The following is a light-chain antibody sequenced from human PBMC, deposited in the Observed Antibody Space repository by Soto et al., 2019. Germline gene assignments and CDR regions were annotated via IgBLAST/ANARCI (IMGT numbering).Light chain of an antibody. V-gene: IGKV1-39*01. Sequence: DIQMTQSPSTLAASFGDGVTITCRASQRISNWLAWYQQKPGKAPKLLIYAASSLQSGVPSRLSGSGSGTDFTLTISSLQPEDFATYYCQQSYSTPTFGQGTKVDIK. CDR3: QQSYSTPT. CDR1: QRISNW. CDR2: AAS. J-gene: IGKJ1*01.